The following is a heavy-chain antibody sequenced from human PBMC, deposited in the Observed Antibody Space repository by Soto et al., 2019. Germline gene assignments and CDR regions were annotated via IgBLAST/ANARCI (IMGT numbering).Heavy chain of an antibody. CDR1: GFTFSTYD. V-gene: IGHV3-30*18. Sequence: QVQMVESGGGVVRPGRSLRLSCVASGFTFSTYDIHWVRQAPGKGLEWVAVTSYDGSKRYYADSVVGRFTISRDNSKNTVDLQMNSLRAEDTAIYYCAKGEYLYDSRGALDLWGQGTLVTVSS. J-gene: IGHJ5*02. CDR2: TSYDGSKR. D-gene: IGHD3-22*01. CDR3: AKGEYLYDSRGALDL.